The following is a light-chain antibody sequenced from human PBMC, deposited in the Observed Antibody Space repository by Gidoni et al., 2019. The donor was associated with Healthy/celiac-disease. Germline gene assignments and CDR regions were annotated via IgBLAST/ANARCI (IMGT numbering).Light chain of an antibody. CDR2: EVS. CDR1: SSDVGGYNY. J-gene: IGLJ1*01. Sequence: QSALTQPASVSGSPGQSITISCTGTSSDVGGYNYVSWYHNQPGKAPKLMIYEVSNRPSGVSNRFSGPKSGNTASLTISGLQAEDEADYYCSSYTSSSSYVFGTGTKVTVL. CDR3: SSYTSSSSYV. V-gene: IGLV2-14*01.